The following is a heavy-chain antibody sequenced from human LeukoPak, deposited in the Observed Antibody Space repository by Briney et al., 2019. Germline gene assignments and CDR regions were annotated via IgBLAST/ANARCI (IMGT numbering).Heavy chain of an antibody. CDR1: GFTFSSYA. D-gene: IGHD6-19*01. V-gene: IGHV3-23*01. Sequence: QPGGSLRPSCAASGFTFSSYAMSWVRQAPGKGLEWVSAISGSGGSTYYADSVKGRFTISRDNSKNTLYLQMNSLRAEDTAVYYCAKGLKKQWLANWFDPWGQGTLVTVSS. CDR3: AKGLKKQWLANWFDP. J-gene: IGHJ5*02. CDR2: ISGSGGST.